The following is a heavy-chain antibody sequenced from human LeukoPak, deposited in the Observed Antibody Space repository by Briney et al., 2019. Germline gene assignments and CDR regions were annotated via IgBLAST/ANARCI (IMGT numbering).Heavy chain of an antibody. CDR1: GGSISSGGYY. CDR3: ARSRSPGSDAFDI. V-gene: IGHV4-31*03. Sequence: TSETLSLTCTVSGGSISSGGYYWSWIRQHPGKGLEWIGYIYYSGSTHYNPSLKSRVTISVDRSKNQFSLKLSSVTAADTAVYYCARSRSPGSDAFDIWGQGTMVTVSS. J-gene: IGHJ3*02. D-gene: IGHD2-2*01. CDR2: IYYSGST.